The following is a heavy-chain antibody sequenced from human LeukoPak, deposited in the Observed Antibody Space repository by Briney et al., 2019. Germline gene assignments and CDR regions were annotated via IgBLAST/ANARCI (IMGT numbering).Heavy chain of an antibody. CDR1: GGSISSSSYY. V-gene: IGHV4-61*05. CDR2: IYYSGST. CDR3: ARAQQWLSYYYYMDV. Sequence: SETLSLTCTVSGGSISSSSYYWGWIRQPPGKGLEWIGYIYYSGSTNYNPSLKSRVTISVDTSKNQFSLKLSSVTAADTAVYYCARAQQWLSYYYYMDVWGKGTTVTISS. J-gene: IGHJ6*03. D-gene: IGHD6-19*01.